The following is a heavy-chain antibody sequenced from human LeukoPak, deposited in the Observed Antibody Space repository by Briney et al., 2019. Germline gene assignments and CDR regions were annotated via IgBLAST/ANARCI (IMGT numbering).Heavy chain of an antibody. CDR1: GYSISSGYY. J-gene: IGHJ4*02. D-gene: IGHD3-9*01. CDR3: ARDLIRYFDWSFDY. Sequence: PSETLSLTCAVSGYSISSGYYWGWIRQPPGKGREWIGSIYHSGSTYYNPSLKSRVTISVDTSKNQFSLKLSSVTAADTAVYYCARDLIRYFDWSFDYWGQGTLVTVSS. CDR2: IYHSGST. V-gene: IGHV4-38-2*02.